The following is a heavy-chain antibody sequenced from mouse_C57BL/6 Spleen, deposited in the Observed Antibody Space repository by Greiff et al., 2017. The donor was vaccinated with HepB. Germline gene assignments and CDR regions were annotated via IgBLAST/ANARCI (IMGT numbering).Heavy chain of an antibody. J-gene: IGHJ1*03. CDR1: GFTFSDYG. CDR3: AREYYGSSPWYFDV. Sequence: EVQLKESGGGLVKPGGSLKLSCAASGFTFSDYGMHWVRQAPEKGLEWVAYISSGSSTIYYADTVKGRFTISRDNAKNTLFLQMTSLRSEDTAMYYCAREYYGSSPWYFDVWGTGTTVTVSS. V-gene: IGHV5-17*01. CDR2: ISSGSSTI. D-gene: IGHD1-1*01.